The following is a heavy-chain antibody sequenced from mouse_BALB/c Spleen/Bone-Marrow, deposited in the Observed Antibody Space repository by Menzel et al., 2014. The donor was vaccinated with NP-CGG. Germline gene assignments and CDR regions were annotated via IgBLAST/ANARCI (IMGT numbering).Heavy chain of an antibody. CDR3: AYGNYGYAMDY. CDR2: INPSSGYT. CDR1: GYTFTSYT. J-gene: IGHJ4*01. V-gene: IGHV1-4*01. D-gene: IGHD2-10*02. Sequence: QVQLQQSGAELARPGASVKMSCKAPGYTFTSYTMHWVKQRPGQGLEWIGYINPSSGYTNYNQKFKDKATLTADKSSSTAYMQLSSLTSEDSAVYYCAYGNYGYAMDYWGQGTSVTVSS.